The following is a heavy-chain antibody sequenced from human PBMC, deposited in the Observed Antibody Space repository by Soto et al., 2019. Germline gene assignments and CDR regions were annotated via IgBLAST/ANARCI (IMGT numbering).Heavy chain of an antibody. CDR2: IYYSGST. CDR3: AREYVEYSSSSGFDY. V-gene: IGHV4-61*01. D-gene: IGHD6-6*01. J-gene: IGHJ4*02. CDR1: GGSVSSVSYY. Sequence: SETLSLTCTVSGGSVSSVSYYWSWIRQPPGKGLEWIGYIYYSGSTYYNPSLKSRVAISVDTSKNQFSLKLSSVTAADTAVYYCAREYVEYSSSSGFDYWGQGTLVTVSS.